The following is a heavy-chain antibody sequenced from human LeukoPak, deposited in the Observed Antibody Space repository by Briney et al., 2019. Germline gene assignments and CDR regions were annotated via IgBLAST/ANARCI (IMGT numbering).Heavy chain of an antibody. D-gene: IGHD2-15*01. CDR3: ARGGGSDV. J-gene: IGHJ6*02. CDR2: IRGDGNEK. CDR1: GFSFSSYW. Sequence: GGSLRLSCAASGFSFSSYWMTWVRQAPGRGLEFVANIRGDGNEKYYMDSMKGRLTISRDNAKNSLFLQMSNLRAEDTAVYFCARGGGSDVWGQGATVTVSS. V-gene: IGHV3-7*03.